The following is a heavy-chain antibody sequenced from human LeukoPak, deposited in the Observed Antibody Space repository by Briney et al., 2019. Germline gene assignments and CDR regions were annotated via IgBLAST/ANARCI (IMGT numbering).Heavy chain of an antibody. V-gene: IGHV1-18*01. CDR3: AREMPAADGSDAFDI. Sequence: ASVKVSCKASGYTFTTYGIVWLRQAPGEGLEWMGWISPYNDNTKYAQKLQGRVTMTADTSTSTAYMELRSLRSDDTAMYYWAREMPAADGSDAFDIWGQGTMVTVSS. J-gene: IGHJ3*02. D-gene: IGHD6-13*01. CDR1: GYTFTTYG. CDR2: ISPYNDNT.